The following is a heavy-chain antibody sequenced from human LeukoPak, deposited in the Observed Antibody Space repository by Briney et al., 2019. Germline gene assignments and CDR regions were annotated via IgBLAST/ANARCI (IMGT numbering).Heavy chain of an antibody. CDR2: ISYDGSNK. V-gene: IGHV3-30*04. D-gene: IGHD6-13*01. J-gene: IGHJ4*02. CDR1: GFTFSSYA. CDR3: ARDQGRQQLALFFDY. Sequence: PGGSLRLSCAASGFTFSSYAMHWVRQAPGKGLEWVAVISYDGSNKYYADSVKGRFTISRDNSKNTLYLQMNSLRAEDTAVYYCARDQGRQQLALFFDYWGQGTLVTVSS.